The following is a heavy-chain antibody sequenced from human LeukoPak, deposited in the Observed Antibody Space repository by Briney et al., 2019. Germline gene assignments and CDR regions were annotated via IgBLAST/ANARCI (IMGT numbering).Heavy chain of an antibody. CDR1: GGTFSSYA. V-gene: IGHV1-69*05. CDR3: ARYSSSWSNFDY. J-gene: IGHJ4*02. D-gene: IGHD6-13*01. Sequence: SVKVSCKASGGTFSSYAISWVRQAPGQGLEWMGGIIPIFGTANYAQKFQGRVTMTTDTSTSTAYMELRSLRSDDTAVYYCARYSSSWSNFDYWGQGTLVTVSS. CDR2: IIPIFGTA.